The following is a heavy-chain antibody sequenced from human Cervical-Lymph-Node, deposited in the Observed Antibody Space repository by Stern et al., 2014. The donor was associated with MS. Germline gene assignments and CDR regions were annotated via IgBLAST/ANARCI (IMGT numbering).Heavy chain of an antibody. CDR1: GFSFSTYW. J-gene: IGHJ4*02. V-gene: IGHV3-74*01. D-gene: IGHD1-26*01. CDR2: INSEGTGT. CDR3: ARGGLVGASPFDL. Sequence: EVQLVESGGGLVRPGGSLRLSCAAPGFSFSTYWIHWVRQAPGKGLEWVSRINSEGTGTSCADFVKGRFTISRDNAKNTLYLQMDSLRGDDTAVYFCARGGLVGASPFDLWGQGTLVTVSP.